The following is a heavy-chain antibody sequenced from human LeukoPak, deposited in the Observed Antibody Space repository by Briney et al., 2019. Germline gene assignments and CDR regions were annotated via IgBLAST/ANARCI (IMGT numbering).Heavy chain of an antibody. CDR1: GFTFSTYA. D-gene: IGHD6-19*01. CDR3: ARFPAGFDY. Sequence: PGGSLRLSCAASGFTFSTYAVHWVRQAPGKGLEWVAVISYDGSNKNYADSVKGRFTISRDNSKNTLYLQMNSLRTEDTAVYYCARFPAGFDYSGQGTQVTVSP. V-gene: IGHV3-30*04. J-gene: IGHJ4*02. CDR2: ISYDGSNK.